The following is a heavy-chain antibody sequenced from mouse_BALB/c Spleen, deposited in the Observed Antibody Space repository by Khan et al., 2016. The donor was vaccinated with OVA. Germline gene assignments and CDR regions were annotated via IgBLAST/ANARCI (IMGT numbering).Heavy chain of an antibody. Sequence: VQLKQAGPELVEPGASVKMSCKASGYTFTNYVMHWVKQKPGQGLEWIAYINPYNAGTRYNEKFQGKATLTSDISSTTAYMERSSLTPEDSAVYYCAREASSWDCSFPYWGQGTLLTVSA. J-gene: IGHJ3*01. CDR1: GYTFTNYV. CDR3: AREASSWDCSFPY. V-gene: IGHV1S136*01. D-gene: IGHD4-1*01. CDR2: INPYNAGT.